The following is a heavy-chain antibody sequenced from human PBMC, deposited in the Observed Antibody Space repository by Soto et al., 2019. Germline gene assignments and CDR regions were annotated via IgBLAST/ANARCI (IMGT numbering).Heavy chain of an antibody. V-gene: IGHV1-69*18. Sequence: QVQLVQSGAELKKPGSSVKVSCKASGDTFSGYPINWVRQAPGEGLEWMGRIIPVFGTTNDAQRFEGRVTFTADESTNTAYLELRGLLSEDPAVYYFARDGGFGELKYWGPGTLVTVSS. J-gene: IGHJ4*02. CDR2: IIPVFGTT. CDR3: ARDGGFGELKY. D-gene: IGHD3-10*01. CDR1: GDTFSGYP.